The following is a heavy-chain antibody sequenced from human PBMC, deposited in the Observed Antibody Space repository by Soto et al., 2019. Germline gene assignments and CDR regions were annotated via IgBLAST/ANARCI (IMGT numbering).Heavy chain of an antibody. CDR3: ARPIPFLKWLLRYHIDV. D-gene: IGHD3-3*01. V-gene: IGHV3-48*01. Sequence: EVQLVESGGGLVQPGGSLRLSCAASGFTFSSYSMNWVRQAPGKGLEWVSYISSSSSTIYYADSVKGRFTISSDNAKNSLYLQVNSLGAEHTALYNCARPIPFLKWLLRYHIDVWGNVTTVIGS. J-gene: IGHJ6*03. CDR1: GFTFSSYS. CDR2: ISSSSSTI.